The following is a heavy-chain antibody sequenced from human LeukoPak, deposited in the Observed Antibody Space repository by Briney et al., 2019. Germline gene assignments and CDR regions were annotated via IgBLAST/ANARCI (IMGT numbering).Heavy chain of an antibody. D-gene: IGHD2-2*02. V-gene: IGHV3-7*01. J-gene: IGHJ4*02. CDR2: INQDGSEK. CDR1: GFTFDTYW. Sequence: PGGSLRLSCGASGFTFDTYWMSWVRQAPGKGLEWVANINQDGSEKYYVDSVKGRFTISRDNAKNSLYLLMNSLRGEDTAVYYCARVRCSTSCYRENYFDYWGQGTLVTVSS. CDR3: ARVRCSTSCYRENYFDY.